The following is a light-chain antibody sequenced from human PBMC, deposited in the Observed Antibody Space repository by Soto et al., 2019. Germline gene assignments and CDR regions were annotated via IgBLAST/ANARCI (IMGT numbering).Light chain of an antibody. V-gene: IGKV3-15*01. Sequence: EVVMKQSPATLSVSPGERVALSCRASQSISINLPWIQQKPGQGPRLLMIGASTRATGVPDRFSGSGSGTEFILTINSLQSDDFATYYFQQYGKPPPWTCGQGTNVE. CDR2: GAS. CDR3: QQYGKPPPWT. J-gene: IGKJ1*01. CDR1: QSISIN.